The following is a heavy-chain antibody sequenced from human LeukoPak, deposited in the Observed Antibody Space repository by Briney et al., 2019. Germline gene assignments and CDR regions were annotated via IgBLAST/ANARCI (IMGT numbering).Heavy chain of an antibody. Sequence: GGSLRLSCAASGFTFSSYSMNWVRQAPGKGLEWVSSISSSSSYIYYADSVKGRFTISRDNAKNSLYLQMNSLRAEDTAVYYCARITTGRAYYYYMDVWGKGTTVTISS. CDR1: GFTFSSYS. CDR2: ISSSSSYI. J-gene: IGHJ6*03. D-gene: IGHD3-22*01. V-gene: IGHV3-21*01. CDR3: ARITTGRAYYYYMDV.